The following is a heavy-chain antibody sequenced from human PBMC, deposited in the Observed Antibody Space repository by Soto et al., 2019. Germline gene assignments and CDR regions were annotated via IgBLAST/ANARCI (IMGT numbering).Heavy chain of an antibody. J-gene: IGHJ4*02. CDR2: ISSSSSSI. Sequence: HPGGSLRLSCAASGFTFSSYSMNWVRQAPGQGLECISFISSSSSSIIYADSVKGRFTISRDNGKNSLYLQMNSLRVEDTAVYYCARGPGGGDWLIDYWGQGTLVTVSS. CDR3: ARGPGGGDWLIDY. V-gene: IGHV3-48*01. CDR1: GFTFSSYS. D-gene: IGHD2-21*01.